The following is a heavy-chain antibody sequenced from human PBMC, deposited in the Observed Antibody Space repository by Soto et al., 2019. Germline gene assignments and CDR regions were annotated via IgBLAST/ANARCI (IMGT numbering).Heavy chain of an antibody. CDR3: ARTPGIAVAGTL. J-gene: IGHJ4*02. V-gene: IGHV4-59*01. CDR1: GGSINSYY. CDR2: IYYSGST. Sequence: PSETLSLTCTVSGGSINSYYWNWIRQPPGKGLEWIGYIYYSGSTNYNPSLKSRVTISVDTSKNQFSLKLSSVTAADTAVYYCARTPGIAVAGTLWGQGTLVTVSS. D-gene: IGHD6-19*01.